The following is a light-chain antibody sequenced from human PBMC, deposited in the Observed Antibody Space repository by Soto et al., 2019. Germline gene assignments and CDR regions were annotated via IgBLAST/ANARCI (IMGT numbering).Light chain of an antibody. CDR3: CSYVGATTYV. CDR2: EGI. Sequence: QSVLTQPASVSGSPGQSITISCTGTSNTIGGYNVVSWYQQHPGTAPKVIIYEGIKRPSGVSNRFSGSISGSTASLTISGLPAEDEADYYCCSYVGATTYVFGNGTK. CDR1: SNTIGGYNV. J-gene: IGLJ1*01. V-gene: IGLV2-23*01.